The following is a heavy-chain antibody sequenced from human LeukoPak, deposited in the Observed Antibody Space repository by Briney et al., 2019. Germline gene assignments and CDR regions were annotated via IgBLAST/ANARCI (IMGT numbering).Heavy chain of an antibody. V-gene: IGHV6-1*01. J-gene: IGHJ4*02. CDR3: TRVGGYGDYGFDY. D-gene: IGHD4-17*01. Sequence: SQTLSLTCAISGDSVSGNSAAWNWIRQSPSIGLEWLGRTYYSSKWYNDYAISVKSRITINPDTSKNQFSLQLNSVTPEDTAVYYCTRVGGYGDYGFDYWGQGTLVTVSS. CDR2: TYYSSKWYN. CDR1: GDSVSGNSAA.